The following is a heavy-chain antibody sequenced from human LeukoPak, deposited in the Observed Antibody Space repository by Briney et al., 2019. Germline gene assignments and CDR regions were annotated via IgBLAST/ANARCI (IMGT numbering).Heavy chain of an antibody. Sequence: PGGSLRLSCAASGFTFSSYAMHWVRQAPGKGLDWVASISHDGSNTYIADSVRGRFTISRDNSKNILDLQMDSLRVEDTAVYYCVRDGPTYWYFDVWGRGTLVAVSP. CDR3: VRDGPTYWYFDV. V-gene: IGHV3-30*04. CDR2: ISHDGSNT. CDR1: GFTFSSYA. J-gene: IGHJ2*01.